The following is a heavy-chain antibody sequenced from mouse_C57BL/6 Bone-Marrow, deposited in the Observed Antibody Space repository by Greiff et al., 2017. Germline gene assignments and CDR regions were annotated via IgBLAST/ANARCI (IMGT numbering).Heavy chain of an antibody. V-gene: IGHV5-9*01. CDR3: ARLSNPYFDY. J-gene: IGHJ2*01. CDR1: GFTFSSYT. CDR2: ISGGGGNT. D-gene: IGHD2-5*01. Sequence: EVKLVESGGGLVKHGGSLKLSCAASGFTFSSYTMSWVRQTPEKRLEWVATISGGGGNTYYPDSVKGRFTISRDNAKDTLYLQMSSLRSEDTALYYCARLSNPYFDYWGQGTTLTVSS.